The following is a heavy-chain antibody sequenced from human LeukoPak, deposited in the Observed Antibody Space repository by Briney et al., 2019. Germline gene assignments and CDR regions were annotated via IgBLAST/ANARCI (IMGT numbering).Heavy chain of an antibody. V-gene: IGHV3-21*04. Sequence: TGGSLRLSCAASAFSLNAYNMNWVRQAPGKGLEWVSSISYTGTYIYYADSVKGRFTISRDNAQNSLYLQVNSLRAEDTAIYYCVRDRGTYRPIDYWGQGTLVTVSS. J-gene: IGHJ4*02. CDR2: ISYTGTYI. CDR1: AFSLNAYN. D-gene: IGHD1-26*01. CDR3: VRDRGTYRPIDY.